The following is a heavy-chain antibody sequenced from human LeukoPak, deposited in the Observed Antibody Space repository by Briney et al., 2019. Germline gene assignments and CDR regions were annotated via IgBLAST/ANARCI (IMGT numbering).Heavy chain of an antibody. J-gene: IGHJ4*02. CDR2: IYYTGDT. CDR1: GASITSTY. V-gene: IGHV4-59*01. CDR3: KRLNRVPDS. D-gene: IGHD2/OR15-2a*01. Sequence: SETLSLTCTVSGASITSTYWTWIRQPPGKGLESIGYIYYTGDTNYNPSLNSRVTISLDTSTSQFSLTLRSVTAADTAVYYCKRLNRVPDSWGQGILATVSS.